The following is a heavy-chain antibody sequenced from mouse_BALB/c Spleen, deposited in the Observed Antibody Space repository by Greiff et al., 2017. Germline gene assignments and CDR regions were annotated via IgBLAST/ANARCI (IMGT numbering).Heavy chain of an antibody. J-gene: IGHJ3*01. CDR3: ASSEL. Sequence: QVQLQQPGAELVKPGASVKLSCKASGYTFTSYWMHWVKQRPGQGLEWIGEINPSNGRTNYNEKFKSKATLTVDKSSSTAYMQLSSLTSEDSAVYYCASSELWGQGTLVTVSA. CDR2: INPSNGRT. V-gene: IGHV1S81*02. CDR1: GYTFTSYW.